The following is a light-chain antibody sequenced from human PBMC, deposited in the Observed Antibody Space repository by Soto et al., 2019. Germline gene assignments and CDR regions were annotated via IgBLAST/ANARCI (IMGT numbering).Light chain of an antibody. CDR2: HVT. CDR1: SSDVGGHDY. CDR3: SSYTSSRTFV. J-gene: IGLJ1*01. V-gene: IGLV2-14*01. Sequence: QSVLTQSASVSGSPGQSITISCTGTSSDVGGHDYVSWYQQHPGKAPTLMIYHVTNRPSGVSSRFSGSKSGNTAFLIISGLQAEDEADYYCSSYTSSRTFVFGTGTKVTVL.